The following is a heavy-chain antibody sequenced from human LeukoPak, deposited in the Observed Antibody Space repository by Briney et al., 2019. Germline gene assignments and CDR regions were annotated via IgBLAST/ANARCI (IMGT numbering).Heavy chain of an antibody. CDR3: ASSYFDNSLHAYDI. Sequence: PGGSLRLSCAASGFTFSSYEMNWVRQAPGKGLEWVSYISSSGSTIYYADSVKGRFTISRDNAKNSLYLQMNSLRAEDTAVYFCASSYFDNSLHAYDIWGQGTMVTVSS. CDR2: ISSSGSTI. CDR1: GFTFSSYE. J-gene: IGHJ3*02. D-gene: IGHD3-22*01. V-gene: IGHV3-48*03.